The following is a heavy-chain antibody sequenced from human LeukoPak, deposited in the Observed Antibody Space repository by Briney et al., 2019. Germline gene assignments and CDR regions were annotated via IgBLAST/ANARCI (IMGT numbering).Heavy chain of an antibody. CDR2: LRSKTGGGTT. J-gene: IGHJ4*02. D-gene: IGHD3-10*01. CDR3: TTANYFGSGTYRRYFDY. CDR1: GFTFSNAW. V-gene: IGHV3-15*01. Sequence: GGSLRLSCATSGFTFSNAWMSWVRQAPGKGLEWVGRLRSKTGGGTTDYAAPVKGRFTISRDDSKNTLFLQMNSLKTEDAAVYYCTTANYFGSGTYRRYFDYWGQGTLVTVSS.